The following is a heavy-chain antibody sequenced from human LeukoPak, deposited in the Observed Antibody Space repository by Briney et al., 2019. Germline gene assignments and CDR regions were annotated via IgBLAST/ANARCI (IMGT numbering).Heavy chain of an antibody. CDR2: INPNSGGT. J-gene: IGHJ4*02. CDR1: GYTFTGYY. D-gene: IGHD6-6*01. Sequence: ASVKVSCKASGYTFTGYYMHWVRQAPGQGLEWMGWINPNSGGTNYAQKFQGRVTMTRDTSISTAYMELRRLRSDDTAVYYCARDRYSSSGGYVGDYWGQGTLVTVSS. V-gene: IGHV1-2*02. CDR3: ARDRYSSSGGYVGDY.